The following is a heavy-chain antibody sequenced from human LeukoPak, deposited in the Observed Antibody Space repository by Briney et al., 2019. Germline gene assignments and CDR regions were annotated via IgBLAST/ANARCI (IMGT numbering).Heavy chain of an antibody. J-gene: IGHJ4*02. CDR3: AKRLYASSSFVTDS. CDR1: GFSFSTYG. Sequence: GGSLRLSCAASGFSFSTYGMLWVRQAPGKGLEWVAFIRYDGSNTYYAVSVKGRFTISRDNSKNTLFLQMNSLRPDDTAVYYCAKRLYASSSFVTDSWGQGTLVTVSS. D-gene: IGHD6-6*01. CDR2: IRYDGSNT. V-gene: IGHV3-30*02.